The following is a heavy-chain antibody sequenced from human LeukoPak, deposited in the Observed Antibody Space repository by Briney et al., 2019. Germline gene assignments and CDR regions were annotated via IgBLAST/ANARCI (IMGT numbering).Heavy chain of an antibody. CDR1: GYTFTSYY. CDR2: INPSGGST. CDR3: ARALGYCSGGSCYSSRFDY. Sequence: ASVKVSCKASGYTFTSYYMHWVRQAPGQGLEWMGIINPSGGSTSYAQKFQGRVTMTRDTSTSTVYMELSSLRSEDTAVYNCARALGYCSGGSCYSSRFDYWGQGTLVTVSS. V-gene: IGHV1-46*01. J-gene: IGHJ4*02. D-gene: IGHD2-15*01.